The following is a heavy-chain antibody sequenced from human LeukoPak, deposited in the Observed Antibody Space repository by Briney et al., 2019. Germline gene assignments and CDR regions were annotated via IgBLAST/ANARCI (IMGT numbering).Heavy chain of an antibody. Sequence: PQTLSLTCTVSSGSISTNDYYWGWIRQPPGKGMEWIGSIYDSGSTYYNPSLKSRVSISVDTSKNQFSLKLYSVTAADTAIYYCARHAKSGSYDYWGQGTLVTVSS. CDR2: IYDSGST. J-gene: IGHJ4*02. D-gene: IGHD1-26*01. CDR3: ARHAKSGSYDY. CDR1: SGSISTNDYY. V-gene: IGHV4-39*01.